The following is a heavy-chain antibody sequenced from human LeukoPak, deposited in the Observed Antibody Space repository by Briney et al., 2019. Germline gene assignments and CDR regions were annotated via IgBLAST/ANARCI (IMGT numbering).Heavy chain of an antibody. J-gene: IGHJ4*02. CDR2: ITGSGGFT. V-gene: IGHV3-23*01. D-gene: IGHD2-2*01. CDR3: AKHVAVLPAPRNYYLDY. Sequence: GGSLRLSCAASGFPFSTYAMNWVRQAPGKGLEWVSVITGSGGFTQYADSVKGRFTISRDNSKNTLFLHMNSLRAEDTAIFYCAKHVAVLPAPRNYYLDYWGQGTLVTVSS. CDR1: GFPFSTYA.